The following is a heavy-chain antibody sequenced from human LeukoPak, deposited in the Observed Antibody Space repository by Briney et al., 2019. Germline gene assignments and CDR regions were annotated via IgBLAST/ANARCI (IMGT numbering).Heavy chain of an antibody. Sequence: PGGSLRLSCAASRFTFSGYWMTWVRQAPGKGLEWVANIKPDGSEKYYVDSVKGRFTISGDNAKNSLYLQMNSLRVDDTAVYYCAKGLDEYYFDYWGQGTLVTVSS. CDR1: RFTFSGYW. J-gene: IGHJ4*02. CDR3: AKGLDEYYFDY. CDR2: IKPDGSEK. V-gene: IGHV3-7*01. D-gene: IGHD3-9*01.